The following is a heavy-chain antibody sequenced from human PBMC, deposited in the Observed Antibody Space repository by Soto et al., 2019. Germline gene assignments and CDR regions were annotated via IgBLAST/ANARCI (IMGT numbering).Heavy chain of an antibody. Sequence: PSETLSLTCTVSGGSVSSGSYYWSWIRQPPGKGLEWIGYIYYSGSTNYNPSLKSRVTISVDTSKNQFSLKLSSVTAADTAVYYCARDRAYGMDVWGQGTTATVSS. CDR2: IYYSGST. J-gene: IGHJ6*02. CDR3: ARDRAYGMDV. CDR1: GGSVSSGSYY. V-gene: IGHV4-61*01.